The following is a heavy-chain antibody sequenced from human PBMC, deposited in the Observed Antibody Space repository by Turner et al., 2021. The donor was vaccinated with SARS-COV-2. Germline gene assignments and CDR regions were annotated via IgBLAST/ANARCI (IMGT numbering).Heavy chain of an antibody. CDR3: TRDVTFCSSASCPFDY. J-gene: IGHJ4*02. CDR2: INPSGGST. D-gene: IGHD2-2*01. V-gene: IGHV1-46*03. CDR1: GYTFTNYY. Sequence: QVQLVQSGAEVEKPGASVKVSCKAYGYTFTNYYIHCVRQAPGQGLEWMGIINPSGGSTTYAQKFQGRVTMTRDTSTSTFYMELSSLRSEDTAVYYCTRDVTFCSSASCPFDYWGQGTLVTVSS.